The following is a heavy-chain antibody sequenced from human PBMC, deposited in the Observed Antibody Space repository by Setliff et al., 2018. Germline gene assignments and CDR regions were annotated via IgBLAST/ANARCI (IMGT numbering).Heavy chain of an antibody. V-gene: IGHV4-61*09. D-gene: IGHD6-6*01. CDR3: ARGRNVAARLLDS. J-gene: IGHJ4*02. CDR2: IYTSWST. CDR1: GDSISSRRNY. Sequence: PSETLSLTCTVSGDSISSRRNYWGWFRQPAGKELEWIGQIYTSWSTNYNPSLKSRVTISLDTSKNQFSLSLSSVTAADTAVYYCARGRNVAARLLDSWGQGTLVTVSS.